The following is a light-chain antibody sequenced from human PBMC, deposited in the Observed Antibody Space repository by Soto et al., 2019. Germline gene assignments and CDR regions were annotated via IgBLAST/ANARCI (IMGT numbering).Light chain of an antibody. CDR1: SSDVGSYNL. CDR3: CSYAGSSTFV. CDR2: EGS. Sequence: QSVLTQPASVSGSPGQSITISCTGTSSDVGSYNLVSWYQQHPGKAPKLMIYEGSTRPSGVSNRFSGSKSGNTACRTISGVEAEDEADYYCCSYAGSSTFVFGGGTKLTVL. V-gene: IGLV2-23*03. J-gene: IGLJ2*01.